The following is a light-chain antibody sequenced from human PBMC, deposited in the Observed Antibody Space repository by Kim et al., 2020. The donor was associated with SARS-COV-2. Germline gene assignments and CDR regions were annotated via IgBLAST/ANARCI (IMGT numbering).Light chain of an antibody. V-gene: IGKV1-5*03. Sequence: DFQMTQSPSTLSASVGERVTITCRASQSVGSGLAWYQQKPGKAPNLLIYEASNLESGVPSRFRGSGFGTEFTLTISSLQPDDFATYYCQQYYYYASFGQGTKLEI. J-gene: IGKJ2*03. CDR3: QQYYYYAS. CDR1: QSVGSG. CDR2: EAS.